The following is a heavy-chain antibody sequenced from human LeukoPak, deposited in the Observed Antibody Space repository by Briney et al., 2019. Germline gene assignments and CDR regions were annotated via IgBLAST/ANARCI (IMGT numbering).Heavy chain of an antibody. V-gene: IGHV4-34*01. D-gene: IGHD6-19*01. Sequence: SETLSLTCAVYGGSFSGYYWSWIRQPPGKGLEWIGEINHSGSTNYNPSLKSRVTISVDTSKNQFSLKLSSVTAADTAVYYCARAGGSGLIDYWGQGTLVTVSS. J-gene: IGHJ4*02. CDR1: GGSFSGYY. CDR3: ARAGGSGLIDY. CDR2: INHSGST.